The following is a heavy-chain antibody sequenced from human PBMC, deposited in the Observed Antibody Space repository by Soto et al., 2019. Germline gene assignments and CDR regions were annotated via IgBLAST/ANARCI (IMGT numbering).Heavy chain of an antibody. CDR2: IYYSGST. D-gene: IGHD2-15*01. V-gene: IGHV4-39*01. J-gene: IGHJ6*02. Sequence: PSETLSLTCTVSGGSISSSSYYWGGIRQPPGKGLEWIGSIYYSGSTYYNPSLKSRVTISVDTSKNQFSLKLSSVTAADTAVYYCARYGGGYYYYYGMDVWGQGTTVTVSS. CDR1: GGSISSSSYY. CDR3: ARYGGGYYYYYGMDV.